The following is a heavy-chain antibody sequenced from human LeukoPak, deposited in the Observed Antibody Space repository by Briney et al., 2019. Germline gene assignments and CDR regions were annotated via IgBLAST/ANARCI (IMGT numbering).Heavy chain of an antibody. CDR2: INHSGST. J-gene: IGHJ4*02. D-gene: IGHD1-14*01. V-gene: IGHV4-34*01. CDR1: GGSFSGYY. Sequence: PSETLSLTCAVYGGSFSGYYWSWIRQPPGKGLEWIGEINHSGSTNYNPSLKSRVTISVDTSKNQFSLKLSSVTAADTAVYYCARTPGGLCPHGDYWGQGTLVTVSS. CDR3: ARTPGGLCPHGDY.